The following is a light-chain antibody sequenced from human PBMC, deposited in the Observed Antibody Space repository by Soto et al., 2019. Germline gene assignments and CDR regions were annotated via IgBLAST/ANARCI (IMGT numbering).Light chain of an antibody. CDR3: QQYDNWPLT. Sequence: EIVMTQSPATLSVSPGERATLSCRASQSVGSNLAWYQQKPGQAPRLLIYGASTGATGIPARFSGSGSGTEFTLTISSLQAEDFAIYCCQQYDNWPLTFGQGTKLEIK. V-gene: IGKV3-15*01. CDR2: GAS. CDR1: QSVGSN. J-gene: IGKJ2*01.